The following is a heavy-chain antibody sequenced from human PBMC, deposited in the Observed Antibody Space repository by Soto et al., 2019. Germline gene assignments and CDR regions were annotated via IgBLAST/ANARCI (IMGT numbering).Heavy chain of an antibody. Sequence: SETLSLTCAVYGGSFSGYYWSWIRQPPGKGLEWIGEINHSGSTNYNPSLKSRVTISVATSKNQFSLKLGSVTAADTAVYYCARGLGSYDYIWGSYRTLARYFDYWGQGTLVTVSS. CDR3: ARGLGSYDYIWGSYRTLARYFDY. CDR2: INHSGST. J-gene: IGHJ4*02. D-gene: IGHD3-16*02. CDR1: GGSFSGYY. V-gene: IGHV4-34*01.